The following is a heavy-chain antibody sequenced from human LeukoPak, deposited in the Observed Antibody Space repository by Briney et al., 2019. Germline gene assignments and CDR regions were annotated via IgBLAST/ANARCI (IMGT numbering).Heavy chain of an antibody. CDR3: AKETVSTYYDFWSGYWD. V-gene: IGHV3-9*01. CDR1: GFTFDDYA. D-gene: IGHD3-3*01. Sequence: GGSLRLSCAASGFTFDDYAMHWVRQAPGKGLEWVSGISWNSGSIGYADSVKGRFTISRDNAKNSLYLQMNSLRAEDTAVYYCAKETVSTYYDFWSGYWDWGQGTLVTVSS. J-gene: IGHJ4*02. CDR2: ISWNSGSI.